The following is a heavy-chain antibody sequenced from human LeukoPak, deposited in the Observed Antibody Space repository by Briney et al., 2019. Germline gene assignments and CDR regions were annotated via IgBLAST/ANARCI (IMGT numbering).Heavy chain of an antibody. CDR1: GYTFTSYG. Sequence: ASVKVSCKASGYTFTSYGISWVRQAPGQGLEWMGWISAYNGNTHYAQKLQGRVTMTTDTSTSTAYMELRSLRSDDTAVYYCARAFDGDYYYYYYMDVWGKGTTVTVSS. J-gene: IGHJ6*03. V-gene: IGHV1-18*01. CDR3: ARAFDGDYYYYYYMDV. D-gene: IGHD4-17*01. CDR2: ISAYNGNT.